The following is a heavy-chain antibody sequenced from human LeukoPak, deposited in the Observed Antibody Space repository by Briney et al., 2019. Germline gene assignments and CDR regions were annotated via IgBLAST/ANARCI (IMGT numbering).Heavy chain of an antibody. D-gene: IGHD1-26*01. Sequence: SGTLSLTCGVSGGSISNGNWWSWVRQPPGKGLEWIGEIYRTGSANYNPSLKSRVTISVDKSKNQFSLSLNSVTAADTAVYYCVRCGSYRLDYWGQGTLVTVSS. V-gene: IGHV4-4*02. CDR1: GGSISNGNW. CDR3: VRCGSYRLDY. CDR2: IYRTGSA. J-gene: IGHJ4*02.